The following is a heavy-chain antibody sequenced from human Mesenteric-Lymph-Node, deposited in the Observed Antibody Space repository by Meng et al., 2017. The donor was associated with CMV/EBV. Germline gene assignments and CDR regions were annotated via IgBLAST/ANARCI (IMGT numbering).Heavy chain of an antibody. CDR1: GYTFCSYG. D-gene: IGHD1-7*01. Sequence: ASVQVSCKASGYTFCSYGISWVRQAPGQGLEGVGWINPNSGGTNYQQRFQGRVAMTRDTSISTAYMELSSLRSGDTAVYYYSRSGYNWNYEGEYWGQGTLVTVSS. J-gene: IGHJ4*02. CDR2: INPNSGGT. CDR3: SRSGYNWNYEGEY. V-gene: IGHV1-2*02.